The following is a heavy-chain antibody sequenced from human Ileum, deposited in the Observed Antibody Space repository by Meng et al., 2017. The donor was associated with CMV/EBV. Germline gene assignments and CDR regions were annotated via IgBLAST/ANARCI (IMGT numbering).Heavy chain of an antibody. CDR1: GFTFNTYG. V-gene: IGHV3-66*02. D-gene: IGHD3-10*01. J-gene: IGHJ5*02. Sequence: GESLKISCAASGFTFNTYGMSWVRQAPGKGPEWVSVIYAGGTTYLAGSVKGRFTVSRDNSRNTVYLHMSSLGPEDTAVYYCARQFTLLWFAGFGPWGQGTLVTVSS. CDR3: ARQFTLLWFAGFGP. CDR2: IYAGGTT.